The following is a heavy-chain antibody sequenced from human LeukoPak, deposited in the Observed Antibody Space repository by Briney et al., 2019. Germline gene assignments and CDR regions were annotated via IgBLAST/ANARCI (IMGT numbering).Heavy chain of an antibody. CDR2: ISGSGSRA. CDR1: GFTFTNYV. J-gene: IGHJ4*02. D-gene: IGHD3-10*01. Sequence: GGSLRLSCAASGFTFTNYVMRWARQAPEKGLECVSVISGSGSRANYTDSVKGRFTISRDNSKNTLYLQMNSLRAEDTAVYYCAKDRNTMVRGVIITGGYYWGQGTLVTVSS. V-gene: IGHV3-23*01. CDR3: AKDRNTMVRGVIITGGYY.